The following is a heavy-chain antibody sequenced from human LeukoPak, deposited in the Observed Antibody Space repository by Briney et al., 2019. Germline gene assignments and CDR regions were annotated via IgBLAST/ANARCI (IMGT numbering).Heavy chain of an antibody. Sequence: SEALSLTCIVSGGSINSYYWSWMRQPAGKGLEWIGRIYTSWSTNYNSSLKSRVTMSVDTSKNQFSLKLSSVTAADTAVYYCARALTYYYGSGSYASWAFDIWGQGTMVTVSS. CDR3: ARALTYYYGSGSYASWAFDI. J-gene: IGHJ3*02. CDR1: GGSINSYY. D-gene: IGHD3-10*01. CDR2: IYTSWST. V-gene: IGHV4-4*07.